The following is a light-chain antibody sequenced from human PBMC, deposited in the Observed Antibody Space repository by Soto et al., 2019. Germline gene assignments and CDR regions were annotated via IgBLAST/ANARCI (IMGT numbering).Light chain of an antibody. Sequence: VLTQSPSASASLGASVKLTCTLSSGHSSYAIAWHQQQPEKGPRYLMKLNSDGSHSKGDGIPDRFSGSSSGAERYLTISGLQSEDEADYYCQTWGTGIVVFGGGTKLTVL. J-gene: IGLJ2*01. CDR3: QTWGTGIVV. CDR2: LNSDGSH. CDR1: SGHSSYA. V-gene: IGLV4-69*01.